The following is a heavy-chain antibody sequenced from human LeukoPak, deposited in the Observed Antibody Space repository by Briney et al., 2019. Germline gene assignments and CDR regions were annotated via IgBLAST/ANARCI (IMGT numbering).Heavy chain of an antibody. CDR1: GGSISSYY. Sequence: SETLSLTCTVSGGSISSYYWSCIRQPPGKGLEWIGYIYYSGSTNYNPSLKSQVTISVDTSTTPFSLELSSVTAADTAVYSCARYRGTFDYWGQGTLVTVSS. V-gene: IGHV4-59*01. CDR2: IYYSGST. CDR3: ARYRGTFDY. D-gene: IGHD1-1*01. J-gene: IGHJ4*02.